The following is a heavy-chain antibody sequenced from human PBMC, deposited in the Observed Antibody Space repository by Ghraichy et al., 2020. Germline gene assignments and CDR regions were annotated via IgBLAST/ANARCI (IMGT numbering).Heavy chain of an antibody. V-gene: IGHV3-7*03. CDR1: GFTFSSYW. CDR2: IKQDGSEK. CDR3: ARFRDFWSGFVTY. J-gene: IGHJ4*02. D-gene: IGHD3-3*01. Sequence: GGSLRLSCAASGFTFSSYWMSWVRQAPGKGLEWVANIKQDGSEKYYVDSVKGRFTISRDNAKNSLYLQMNSLRAEDTAVYYCARFRDFWSGFVTYWGQGTLVTVSS.